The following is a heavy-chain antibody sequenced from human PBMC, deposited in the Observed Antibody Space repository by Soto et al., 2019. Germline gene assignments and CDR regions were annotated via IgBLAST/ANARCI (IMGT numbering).Heavy chain of an antibody. J-gene: IGHJ4*02. CDR3: AKDEGRNWYLGAAAGTYFDY. D-gene: IGHD6-13*01. Sequence: GGSLRLSCAASGFTFSSYAMSWVRQAPGKGLEWVSAISGSGGSTYYADSVKGRFTISRDNSKNTLYLQMNSLKAEDKAVYSCAKDEGRNWYLGAAAGTYFDYWGQGTLVTVSS. V-gene: IGHV3-23*01. CDR1: GFTFSSYA. CDR2: ISGSGGST.